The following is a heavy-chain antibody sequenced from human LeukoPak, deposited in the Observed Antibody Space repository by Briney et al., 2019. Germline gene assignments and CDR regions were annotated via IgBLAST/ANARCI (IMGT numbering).Heavy chain of an antibody. J-gene: IGHJ4*02. CDR2: ISSSSSYI. Sequence: GGSLRLSCAASGFTFSSYSMNWVRQAPGKGLEWVSSISSSSSYIYYADSVKGRFTISRDNAKNSLYLQMNSLRAEDTAVYYCAGDCSGGSCYRYWGQGTLVTVSS. V-gene: IGHV3-21*01. CDR3: AGDCSGGSCYRY. CDR1: GFTFSSYS. D-gene: IGHD2-15*01.